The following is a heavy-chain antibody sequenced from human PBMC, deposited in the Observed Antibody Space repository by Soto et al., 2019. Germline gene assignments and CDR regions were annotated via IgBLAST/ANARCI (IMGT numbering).Heavy chain of an antibody. Sequence: GASVKVSCKASGYTFTSYAMHWVRQAPGQRLEWMGWINAGNGNTKYSQKFQGRVTITRDTSASTAYMELSSLRSEDTAVYYCASGPSYYGSGSYCDYWGQGTLVTVSS. CDR1: GYTFTSYA. J-gene: IGHJ4*02. D-gene: IGHD3-10*01. CDR2: INAGNGNT. CDR3: ASGPSYYGSGSYCDY. V-gene: IGHV1-3*01.